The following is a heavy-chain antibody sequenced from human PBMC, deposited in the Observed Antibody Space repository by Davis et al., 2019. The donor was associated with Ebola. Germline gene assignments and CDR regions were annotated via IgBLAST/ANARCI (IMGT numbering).Heavy chain of an antibody. D-gene: IGHD6-19*01. CDR3: ARYSRAVAGRMDV. CDR1: GYSFTSYW. J-gene: IGHJ6*02. CDR2: IYPGDSDT. Sequence: GESLKISCKGSGYSFTSYWIGWVRQMPGKGLEWMGIIYPGDSDTRYSPSFQGQVTISADKSISTAYLQWSSLEASDTAMYYCARYSRAVAGRMDVWGQGTTVTVSS. V-gene: IGHV5-51*01.